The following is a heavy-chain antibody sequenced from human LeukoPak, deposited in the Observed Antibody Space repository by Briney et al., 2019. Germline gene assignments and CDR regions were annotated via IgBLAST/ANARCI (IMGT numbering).Heavy chain of an antibody. CDR3: AKENYDSSGYYSNGY. D-gene: IGHD3-22*01. V-gene: IGHV3-23*01. CDR1: GFTFSSYA. J-gene: IGHJ4*02. CDR2: ISGSGGST. Sequence: GGSPRLSCAASGFTFSSYAMSWVRQAPGKGLEWVSAISGSGGSTYYADSVKGRFTISRDNSKNTLYLQMNSLRAEDTAVYYCAKENYDSSGYYSNGYWGQGTLVTVSS.